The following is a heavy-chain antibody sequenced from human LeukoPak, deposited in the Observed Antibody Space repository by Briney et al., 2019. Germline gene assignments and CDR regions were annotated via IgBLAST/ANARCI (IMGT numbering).Heavy chain of an antibody. Sequence: SETLSLTCTVSGGSISSGDYYWSWIRQPPGKSLEWIGYIYYSGSTYYNPSLKSRVTISVDTSKNQFSLKLSSVTAADTAVYYCARAGWLQSDFDYWGQETLVTVSS. J-gene: IGHJ4*02. D-gene: IGHD5-24*01. CDR2: IYYSGST. CDR3: ARAGWLQSDFDY. V-gene: IGHV4-30-4*08. CDR1: GGSISSGDYY.